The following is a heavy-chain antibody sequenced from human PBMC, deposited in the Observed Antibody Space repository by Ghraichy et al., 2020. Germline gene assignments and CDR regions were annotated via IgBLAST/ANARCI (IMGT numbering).Heavy chain of an antibody. D-gene: IGHD3-3*01. CDR3: ARDIRFFEWSYGMDV. J-gene: IGHJ6*02. CDR2: ISAYNGIT. V-gene: IGHV1-18*04. CDR1: GYIFTSYG. Sequence: ASVKVSCKASGYIFTSYGISWVLQAPGQGLEWIGGISAYNGITKYAQKFHGRVTMTTDTSTTTVYMELRSLRTDDTAVYYCARDIRFFEWSYGMDVWGQGTTVIVSS.